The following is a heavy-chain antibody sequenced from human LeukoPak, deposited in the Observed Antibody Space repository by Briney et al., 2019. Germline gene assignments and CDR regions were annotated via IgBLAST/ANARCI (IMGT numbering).Heavy chain of an antibody. Sequence: PGGSLRLSCAASGFTFSSYAMSWVRQAPGKGLEWVSAISGSGGSTYYADSVKGRFTISRDNSKNTLYLQMNSLRAEDAAVYYCAKGGHRNCGGDCYSRSWGQGTLVTVSS. V-gene: IGHV3-23*01. CDR2: ISGSGGST. J-gene: IGHJ4*02. D-gene: IGHD2-21*02. CDR1: GFTFSSYA. CDR3: AKGGHRNCGGDCYSRS.